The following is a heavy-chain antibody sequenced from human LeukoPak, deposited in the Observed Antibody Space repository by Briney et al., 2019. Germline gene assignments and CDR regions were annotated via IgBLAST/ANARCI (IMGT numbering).Heavy chain of an antibody. Sequence: SETLSLTCAVYGGSFSGYYWSWIRQPPGKGLEWIGEINHSGSTNYNPSLKSRVTISVDTSKNQFSLKLSSVTAADTTVYYCARRPPRDRYYDSSGSLDYWGQGTLVTVSS. CDR2: INHSGST. CDR3: ARRPPRDRYYDSSGSLDY. D-gene: IGHD3-22*01. CDR1: GGSFSGYY. J-gene: IGHJ4*02. V-gene: IGHV4-34*01.